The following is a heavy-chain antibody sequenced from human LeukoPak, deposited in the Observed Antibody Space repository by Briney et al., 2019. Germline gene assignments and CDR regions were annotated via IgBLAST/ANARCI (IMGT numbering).Heavy chain of an antibody. Sequence: LXXXVYGGSSSNYYWNWIRQPPGXGXXWIGEIHPSGSTNYIPSLESRITMSLDTSKNQFSLKLNSVTAADTAIYYCARGTDAYKGGNYWGQGTLVTVSS. J-gene: IGHJ4*02. CDR1: GGSSSNYY. D-gene: IGHD5-24*01. V-gene: IGHV4-34*01. CDR3: ARGTDAYKGGNY. CDR2: IHPSGST.